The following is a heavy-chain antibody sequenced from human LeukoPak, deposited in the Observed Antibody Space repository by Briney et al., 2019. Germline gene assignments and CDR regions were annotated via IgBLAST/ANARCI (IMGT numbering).Heavy chain of an antibody. V-gene: IGHV3-9*01. Sequence: GRSLRLSCAASGFTFDDYAMHWVRQAPGKGLEWVSVISWNSSNIGYADSVKGRFTISRDNAKNSLYLQMNSLRAEDTALYYCARDDLGYCSGGSCYSDYYYGMDVWGQGTTVTVSS. CDR3: ARDDLGYCSGGSCYSDYYYGMDV. CDR1: GFTFDDYA. CDR2: ISWNSSNI. D-gene: IGHD2-15*01. J-gene: IGHJ6*02.